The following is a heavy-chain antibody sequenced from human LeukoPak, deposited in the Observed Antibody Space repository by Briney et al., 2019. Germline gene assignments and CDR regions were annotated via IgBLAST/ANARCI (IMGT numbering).Heavy chain of an antibody. J-gene: IGHJ4*02. V-gene: IGHV4-59*01. Sequence: SETLSLTCTVSGGSISNYYWSWIRQPPGKGLEWIGYLYYSGSTNYNPSLKSRVTISGDTSKNQFSLKLTSVTAADTAVYYCARGPGSRYYFNSWGQGTLVTVSS. CDR3: ARGPGSRYYFNS. CDR2: LYYSGST. CDR1: GGSISNYY.